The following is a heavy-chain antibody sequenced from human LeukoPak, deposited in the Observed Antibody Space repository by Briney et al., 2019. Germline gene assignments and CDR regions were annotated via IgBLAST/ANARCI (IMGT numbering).Heavy chain of an antibody. CDR2: IYYSGST. Sequence: PSETLSLTCTVSGGSISSSSYYWGWIRQPPGKGLEWIGSIYYSGSTYYNPSLKSRVTISVDTSKNQFSLKLSSVTAADTAVYYCAREGLWAFDYWGQGTLVTVSS. CDR1: GGSISSSSYY. D-gene: IGHD3-10*01. V-gene: IGHV4-39*02. J-gene: IGHJ4*02. CDR3: AREGLWAFDY.